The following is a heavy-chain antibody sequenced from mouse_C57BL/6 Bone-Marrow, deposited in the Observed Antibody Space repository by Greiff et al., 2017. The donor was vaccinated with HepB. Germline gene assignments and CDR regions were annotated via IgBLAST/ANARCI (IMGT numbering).Heavy chain of an antibody. Sequence: VQLQQSGPELVKPGASVKISCKASGYSFTGYYMNWVKQSPEKSLEWIGEINPSTGGTTYNQKFKAKATLTVDKSSSTAYMQLKSLTSEDSAVYYCASTVVAPDYWGQGTSVTVSS. D-gene: IGHD1-1*01. CDR2: INPSTGGT. CDR3: ASTVVAPDY. J-gene: IGHJ4*01. V-gene: IGHV1-42*01. CDR1: GYSFTGYY.